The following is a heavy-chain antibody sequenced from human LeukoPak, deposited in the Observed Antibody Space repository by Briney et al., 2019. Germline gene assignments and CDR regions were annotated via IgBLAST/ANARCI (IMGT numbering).Heavy chain of an antibody. Sequence: PGGSLRLSCAASGFTFSSYAMHWVRQAPGKGLEYVSAISSNGGSTYYADSVKGRFTISRDNSKNTLYLQMGSLRAEDTAVYYCAKGYSSGWRTYFDYWAREPWSPSPQ. CDR3: AKGYSSGWRTYFDY. J-gene: IGHJ4*02. CDR2: ISSNGGST. CDR1: GFTFSSYA. V-gene: IGHV3-64*02. D-gene: IGHD6-19*01.